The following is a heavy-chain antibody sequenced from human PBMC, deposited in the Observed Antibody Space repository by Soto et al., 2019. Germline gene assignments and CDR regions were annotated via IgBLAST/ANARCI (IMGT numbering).Heavy chain of an antibody. CDR2: FIPRFGTT. D-gene: IGHD3-10*01. J-gene: IGHJ4*02. V-gene: IGHV1-69*01. CDR3: ARGRGLSNSGRSQLDS. CDR1: GDSFSKYT. Sequence: QVQLVQSGAEVKKPGSSVRVSCKTSGDSFSKYTVNWERQAPRQGLEWMGGFIPRFGTTNFAPTLPGRVTITADQSMNTVYMELSSLRSEDTALYYCARGRGLSNSGRSQLDSWGQGTLGTVSS.